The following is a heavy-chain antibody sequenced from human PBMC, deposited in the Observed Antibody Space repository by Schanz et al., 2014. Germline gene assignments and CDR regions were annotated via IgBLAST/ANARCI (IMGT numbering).Heavy chain of an antibody. CDR1: GFTVSSNY. V-gene: IGHV3-53*01. CDR3: AKRCSSTSCSHGAFDI. CDR2: IYSDGRT. J-gene: IGHJ3*02. Sequence: EVQLVESGGGLIQPGGSLRLSCVASGFTVSSNYMSWVRQAPGKGLEWVSVIYSDGRTYYGDSVKGLFTISRDNSKNTLYLQMNSLRDEDTAMYYCAKRCSSTSCSHGAFDIWGQGTMVTVSS. D-gene: IGHD2-2*01.